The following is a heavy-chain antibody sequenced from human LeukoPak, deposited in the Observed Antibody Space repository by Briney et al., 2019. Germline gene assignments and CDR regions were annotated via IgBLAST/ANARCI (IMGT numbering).Heavy chain of an antibody. Sequence: TGGSLRLSCAASGFTFSSYAMHWVRQAPGKGLEWVAVISYDGSNKYYADSVKGRFTISRDNSKNTLYLQMNSLRAEDTAVYYCARVMSGGGTMDVWGQGTTVTVSS. CDR3: ARVMSGGGTMDV. J-gene: IGHJ6*02. CDR1: GFTFSSYA. D-gene: IGHD2-15*01. CDR2: ISYDGSNK. V-gene: IGHV3-30*03.